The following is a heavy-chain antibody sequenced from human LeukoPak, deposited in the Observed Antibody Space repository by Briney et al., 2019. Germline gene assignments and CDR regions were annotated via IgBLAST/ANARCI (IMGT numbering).Heavy chain of an antibody. V-gene: IGHV1-18*01. D-gene: IGHD3-22*01. J-gene: IGHJ4*02. Sequence: ASVKVSCKASGYTFTSYGISWVRQAPGQGLEWMGWISAYNGNTNYAQKLQGRVTMTTDTSTSTAYMELRSLRSDDTAVYYCARERGVAHDPYYYDCSGYLYYFDYWGQGTLVTVSS. CDR1: GYTFTSYG. CDR3: ARERGVAHDPYYYDCSGYLYYFDY. CDR2: ISAYNGNT.